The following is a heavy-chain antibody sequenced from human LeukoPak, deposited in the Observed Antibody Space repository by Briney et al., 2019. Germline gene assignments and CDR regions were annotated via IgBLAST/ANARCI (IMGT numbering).Heavy chain of an antibody. CDR1: GGSISSYY. CDR3: ARGVRIYYDSSGYLDY. V-gene: IGHV3-66*01. D-gene: IGHD3-22*01. CDR2: IYSGGST. J-gene: IGHJ4*02. Sequence: ETLSLTCTVSGGSISSYYWSWVRQAPGKGLEWVSVIYSGGSTYYADSVKGRFTISRDNSKNTLYLQMNSLRAEDTAVYYCARGVRIYYDSSGYLDYWGQGTLVTVSS.